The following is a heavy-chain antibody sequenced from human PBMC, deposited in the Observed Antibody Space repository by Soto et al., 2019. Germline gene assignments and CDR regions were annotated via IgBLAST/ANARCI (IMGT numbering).Heavy chain of an antibody. CDR2: IYSGGST. CDR1: GFTVSSNY. D-gene: IGHD3-22*01. Sequence: GGSLRLSCAASGFTVSSNYMSWVRQAPGKGLEWVSVIYSGGSTYYADSVKGRFTISRDNSKNTLYLQMNSLRAEDTAVYYCARDMGNMIVVHYFDYWGQGTLVTVSS. J-gene: IGHJ4*02. V-gene: IGHV3-53*01. CDR3: ARDMGNMIVVHYFDY.